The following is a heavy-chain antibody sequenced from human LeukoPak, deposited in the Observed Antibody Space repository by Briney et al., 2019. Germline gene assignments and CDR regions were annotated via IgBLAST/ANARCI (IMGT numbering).Heavy chain of an antibody. Sequence: VGSLRLSCVASGFKFSDYYMSWVRQAPGKGLEWVADIRHDGSDEYNVDSEKGRFTISRDNAKNSLFFQMNSLRAEDTAVYYCVKDRVFTSTWYIVGFDYWGQGTLVTVSS. V-gene: IGHV3-7*01. CDR2: IRHDGSDE. J-gene: IGHJ4*02. CDR3: VKDRVFTSTWYIVGFDY. D-gene: IGHD6-13*01. CDR1: GFKFSDYY.